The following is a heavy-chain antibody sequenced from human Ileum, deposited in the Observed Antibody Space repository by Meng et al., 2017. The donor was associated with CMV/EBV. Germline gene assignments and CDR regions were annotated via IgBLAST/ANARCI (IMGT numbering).Heavy chain of an antibody. D-gene: IGHD6-13*01. V-gene: IGHV4-30-4*08. CDR3: ARFRIAALGNLFDP. J-gene: IGHJ5*02. CDR2: IFFSGNT. Sequence: VHLKGSGQGLVKPSQTLSLSCTFSGASISSGDYYWSWIRQPPGKGLEWIGYIFFSGNTYYNPSLNNRVIISIDTPRNQFSLKVDSVTAADTAVYYCARFRIAALGNLFDPWGHGTLVTVSS. CDR1: GASISSGDYY.